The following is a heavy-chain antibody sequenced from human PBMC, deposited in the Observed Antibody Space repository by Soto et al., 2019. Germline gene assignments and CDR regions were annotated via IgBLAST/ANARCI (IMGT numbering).Heavy chain of an antibody. J-gene: IGHJ4*02. Sequence: PGGSLRLSCAASGLTFSSYWMHWVRQAPGKGLVWVSRINNDGSSTRYVDSVRGRFTISRDNAKNTLYLQMNSLRAEDTAVYFCARKYPEFNIPFDSWGQGTLVTVSS. CDR2: INNDGSST. V-gene: IGHV3-74*01. CDR1: GLTFSSYW. CDR3: ARKYPEFNIPFDS. D-gene: IGHD3-10*01.